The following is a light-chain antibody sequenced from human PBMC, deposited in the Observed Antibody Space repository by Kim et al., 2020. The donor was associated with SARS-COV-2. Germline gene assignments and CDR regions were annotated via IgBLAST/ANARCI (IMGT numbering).Light chain of an antibody. Sequence: QSVLTQPSSVSAAPGQRVTISCSGSNSNIGNNYISWYQQLPGVAPKLLIYDNNQRPSGIPDRFSGSKSGTSATLGITGLQTGDEADYYCGTWDSSLSVVVFGGGTQLTVL. CDR3: GTWDSSLSVVV. CDR2: DNN. V-gene: IGLV1-51*01. J-gene: IGLJ2*01. CDR1: NSNIGNNY.